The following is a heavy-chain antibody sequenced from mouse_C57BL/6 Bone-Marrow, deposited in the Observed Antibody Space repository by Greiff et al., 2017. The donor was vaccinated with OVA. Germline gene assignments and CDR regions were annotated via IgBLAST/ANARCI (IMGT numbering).Heavy chain of an antibody. D-gene: IGHD2-4*01. Sequence: QVQLKQSGAELVRPGASVKLSCKASGYTFTDYYINWVKQRPGQGLEWIARIYPGSGNTYYNEKFKGKATLTAEKSSSTAYMQLSSLTSEDSAVYFCARSYYDYPYYFDYWGQGTTLTVSS. V-gene: IGHV1-76*01. CDR3: ARSYYDYPYYFDY. CDR2: IYPGSGNT. CDR1: GYTFTDYY. J-gene: IGHJ2*01.